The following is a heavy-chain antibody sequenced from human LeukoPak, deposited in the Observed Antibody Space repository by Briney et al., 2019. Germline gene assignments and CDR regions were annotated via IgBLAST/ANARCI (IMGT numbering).Heavy chain of an antibody. Sequence: GSLRLSCVASGFTFSSSWMSWVRRAPGKGLEWVANIKQDGTEEYYVDSVRGRFSISKDNAKNSLYLQMNSLRAEDTAVYYCARDPCHGALDYWGQGALVTVSS. D-gene: IGHD2-2*01. CDR3: ARDPCHGALDY. J-gene: IGHJ4*02. CDR2: IKQDGTEE. CDR1: GFTFSSSW. V-gene: IGHV3-7*03.